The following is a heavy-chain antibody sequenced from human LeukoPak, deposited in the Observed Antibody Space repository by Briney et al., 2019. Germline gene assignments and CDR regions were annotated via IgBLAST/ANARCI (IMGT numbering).Heavy chain of an antibody. CDR3: AKDRSSSRGKDFDY. V-gene: IGHV3-33*06. J-gene: IGHJ4*02. D-gene: IGHD6-6*01. CDR1: GFTFSSYG. Sequence: PGGSLRLSCAASGFTFSSYGMHWVRQAPGKGLEWVAVIWYDGSNKYYADSVKGRFTISRDNSKNTLYLEMNSLRAEDTAIYYCAKDRSSSRGKDFDYWGQGTLVTVSS. CDR2: IWYDGSNK.